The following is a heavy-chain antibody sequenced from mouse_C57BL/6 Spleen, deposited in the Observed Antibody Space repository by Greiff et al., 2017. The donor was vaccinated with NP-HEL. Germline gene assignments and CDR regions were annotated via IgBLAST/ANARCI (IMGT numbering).Heavy chain of an antibody. J-gene: IGHJ2*01. D-gene: IGHD4-1*01. CDR2: IYPGDGAT. Sequence: QVQLQQSGPELVKPGASVKISCKASGYAFSSSWMNWVKQRPGKGLEWIGRIYPGDGATNYNGKFKGKATLTADTSSSTAYMQLSSLTSEDSAVYFCADWEGDYWGQGTTLTVSS. V-gene: IGHV1-82*01. CDR1: GYAFSSSW. CDR3: ADWEGDY.